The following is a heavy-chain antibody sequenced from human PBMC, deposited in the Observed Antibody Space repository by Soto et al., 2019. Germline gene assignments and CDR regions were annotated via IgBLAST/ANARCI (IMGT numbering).Heavy chain of an antibody. CDR2: ISSSSSNI. Sequence: PGGSLRISCASSGFTFSTYSMNWVRQAPGKGLEWVSSISSSSSNIYYADSVKGRFTISRDNAKNTLYLQMNSLRAEDTAVYYCARDGKGNWNFVYGYYYYGMDVWGQGTTVTVSS. D-gene: IGHD1-7*01. CDR3: ARDGKGNWNFVYGYYYYGMDV. V-gene: IGHV3-21*01. CDR1: GFTFSTYS. J-gene: IGHJ6*02.